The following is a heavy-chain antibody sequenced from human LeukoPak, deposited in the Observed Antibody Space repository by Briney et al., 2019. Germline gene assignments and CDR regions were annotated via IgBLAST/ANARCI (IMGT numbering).Heavy chain of an antibody. Sequence: SETLSLTCTVTGGSISSYYWSWIRQPPGKGLEWIGYIYTSGSTNYNPSLKSRVTISVDTSKNQFSLKLSSVTAADTAEYYCARDAPRYYYDGSGYYSYYFDYWGQGILVTVSS. CDR3: ARDAPRYYYDGSGYYSYYFDY. D-gene: IGHD3-22*01. CDR1: GGSISSYY. CDR2: IYTSGST. J-gene: IGHJ4*02. V-gene: IGHV4-4*09.